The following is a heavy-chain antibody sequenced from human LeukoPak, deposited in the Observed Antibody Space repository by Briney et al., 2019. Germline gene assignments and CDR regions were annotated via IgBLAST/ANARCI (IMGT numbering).Heavy chain of an antibody. CDR1: GGSFSDYY. CDR3: ARIQLWQLHYFDY. J-gene: IGHJ4*02. D-gene: IGHD5-18*01. CDR2: INHGGDT. Sequence: PSETLSLTCAVYGGSFSDYYWSWIRQPPGKGLEWIGEINHGGDTKYNPALKRRVTISVDTSKNQFSLKVGSVTAAATAVYYCARIQLWQLHYFDYWGQGTLVTVSS. V-gene: IGHV4-34*01.